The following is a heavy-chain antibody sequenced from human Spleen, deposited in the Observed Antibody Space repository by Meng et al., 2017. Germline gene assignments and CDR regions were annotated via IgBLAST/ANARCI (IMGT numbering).Heavy chain of an antibody. CDR3: LRGSGGSV. CDR2: TYYSGNT. V-gene: IGHV4-30-4*01. Sequence: QLQLQESGPGLVKPSQTLSLTCTVSGGSISSGDNYWSWIRQPPGKGLEWIGYTYYSGNTYYNPSLKSRVAMSVDTSKNQFSLKLTSVTAADTAVYHCLRGSGGSVWGQGTLVTVSS. J-gene: IGHJ1*01. D-gene: IGHD3-10*01. CDR1: GGSISSGDNY.